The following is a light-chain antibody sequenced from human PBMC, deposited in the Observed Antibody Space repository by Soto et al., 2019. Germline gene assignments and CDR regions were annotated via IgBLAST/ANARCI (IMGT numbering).Light chain of an antibody. CDR3: CSYAGSKV. J-gene: IGLJ1*01. CDR1: SSDVGSYNL. Sequence: SVLTKPASVYGSPGQSITISCTGTSSDVGSYNLVSWYQQHPGKAPKLMIYEVSKRPSGVSNRFSGSKSGNTASLTISGLQAEDEADYYCCSYAGSKVFGTGTKVTVL. CDR2: EVS. V-gene: IGLV2-23*02.